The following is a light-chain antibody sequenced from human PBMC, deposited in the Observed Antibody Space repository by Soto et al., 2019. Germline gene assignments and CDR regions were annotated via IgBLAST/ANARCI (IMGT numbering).Light chain of an antibody. CDR1: TGTVTSGHY. V-gene: IGLV7-46*01. CDR3: LFSYSAARV. Sequence: QAVVTQEPSLTVSPGGTVTLTCGSSTGTVTSGHYPYWFQQKPGQAPRTLIYDTSKKHSWTPARFSGSLLGGKAALTLSGAQPEVEADYYCLFSYSAARVFGGGTKLTVL. CDR2: DTS. J-gene: IGLJ3*02.